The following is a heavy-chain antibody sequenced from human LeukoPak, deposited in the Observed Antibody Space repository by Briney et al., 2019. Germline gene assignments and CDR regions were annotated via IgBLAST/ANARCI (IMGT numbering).Heavy chain of an antibody. CDR3: ARGPYLSRAEYFQH. Sequence: PSETLSLTCAVYGGSFSGYYWSWIRQPPGKGLEWIGEINHSGSTNYNPPLKSRVTISVDTSKNQFSLKLSSVTAADTAVYYCARGPYLSRAEYFQHWGQGTLVTVSS. CDR1: GGSFSGYY. V-gene: IGHV4-34*01. D-gene: IGHD2-21*01. J-gene: IGHJ1*01. CDR2: INHSGST.